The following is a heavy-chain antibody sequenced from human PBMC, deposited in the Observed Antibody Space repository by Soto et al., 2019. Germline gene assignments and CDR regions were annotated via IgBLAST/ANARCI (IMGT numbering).Heavy chain of an antibody. J-gene: IGHJ3*02. CDR2: IYYSGST. CDR3: ATANAGAFNI. CDR1: GGSISSYY. Sequence: PSETLSLTCTVSGGSISSYYWSWIRQPPGKGLEWIGYIYYSGSTNYNPSLKSRVTISVDTPKNQFSLKLSSATAADTALYYCATANAGAFNIWGQGTMVTVSS. V-gene: IGHV4-59*03.